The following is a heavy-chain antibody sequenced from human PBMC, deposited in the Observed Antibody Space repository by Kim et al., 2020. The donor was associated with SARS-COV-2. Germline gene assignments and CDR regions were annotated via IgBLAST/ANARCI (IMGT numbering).Heavy chain of an antibody. CDR2: ISYDGSNK. Sequence: GGSLRLSCAASGFTFSSYGMHWVRQAPGKGLEWVAVISYDGSNKYYADSVKGRFTISRDNSKNTLYLQMNSLRAEDTAVYYCAKDGASRYYDSLTGYYTLYYFDYWGQGTLVTVSS. D-gene: IGHD3-9*01. J-gene: IGHJ4*02. CDR1: GFTFSSYG. V-gene: IGHV3-30*18. CDR3: AKDGASRYYDSLTGYYTLYYFDY.